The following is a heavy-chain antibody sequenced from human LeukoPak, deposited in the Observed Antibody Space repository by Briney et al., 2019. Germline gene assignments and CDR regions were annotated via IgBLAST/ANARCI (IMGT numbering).Heavy chain of an antibody. Sequence: QPGGSLRLSCAASGFNASINYMSWVRQAPGKGLEWVSVIYSGGTTYYADSVKGRFTISRDNSKNTLYLQMNSLRADDTAVYYCVRSLWGYQFDYWGQGTLVTVSS. V-gene: IGHV3-66*02. CDR2: IYSGGTT. CDR3: VRSLWGYQFDY. D-gene: IGHD3-16*01. J-gene: IGHJ4*02. CDR1: GFNASINY.